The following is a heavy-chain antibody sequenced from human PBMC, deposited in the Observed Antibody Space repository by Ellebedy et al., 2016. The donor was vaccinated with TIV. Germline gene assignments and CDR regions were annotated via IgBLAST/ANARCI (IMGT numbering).Heavy chain of an antibody. J-gene: IGHJ4*02. CDR1: GGSISSYY. Sequence: MPSETLSLTCTVSGGSISSYYWSWIRQPPGKGLEWIGYIYYSGSTNYNPSLKSRVTISVDTSANQFSLSLTSVTAADTAVYYCARGLTVAGRNQFDYWGQGTLVTVSS. D-gene: IGHD6-19*01. CDR2: IYYSGST. V-gene: IGHV4-59*01. CDR3: ARGLTVAGRNQFDY.